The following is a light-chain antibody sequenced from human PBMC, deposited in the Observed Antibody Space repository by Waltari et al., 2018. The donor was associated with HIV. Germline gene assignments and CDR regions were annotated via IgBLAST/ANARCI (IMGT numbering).Light chain of an antibody. CDR2: GAS. J-gene: IGKJ1*01. V-gene: IGKV3D-15*01. Sequence: IVMTQSPATLSVSPGERATLSCRASQSVSSNLAWYQQKPGQAPRLLIYGASTRATGVPARFSGSGSGTEFTLTISSLQSEDFAVYYCQQYNEWPPWTFGQGTKVEIK. CDR1: QSVSSN. CDR3: QQYNEWPPWT.